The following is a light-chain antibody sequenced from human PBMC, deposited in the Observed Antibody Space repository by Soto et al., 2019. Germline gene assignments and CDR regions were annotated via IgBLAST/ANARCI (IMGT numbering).Light chain of an antibody. CDR3: QQYHNWPPMA. Sequence: EIVMTQSPATLSVSPGERATLSCRASQSVSSNLAWYQQKPGQAPRLLIYGASTRATGIPARLSGSGSGTEFTLTISRLQSEDFAVYYCQQYHNWPPMAFGQGTKVEIK. CDR2: GAS. CDR1: QSVSSN. V-gene: IGKV3-15*01. J-gene: IGKJ1*01.